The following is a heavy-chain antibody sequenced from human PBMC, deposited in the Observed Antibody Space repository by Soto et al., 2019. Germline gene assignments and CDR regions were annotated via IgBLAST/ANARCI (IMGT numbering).Heavy chain of an antibody. J-gene: IGHJ4*02. D-gene: IGHD3-3*01. V-gene: IGHV3-23*01. Sequence: GSLRLSCAASGFTFSSYAMSWVRQAPGKGLEWVSAISGSGGSTYYADSVKGRFTISRDNSKNTLYLQMNSLRAEDTAVYYCAKDCGYYDFWSGYYNYWGQGTLVTVSS. CDR3: AKDCGYYDFWSGYYNY. CDR2: ISGSGGST. CDR1: GFTFSSYA.